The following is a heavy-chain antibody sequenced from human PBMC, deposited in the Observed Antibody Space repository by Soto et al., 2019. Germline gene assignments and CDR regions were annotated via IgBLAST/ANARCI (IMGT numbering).Heavy chain of an antibody. J-gene: IGHJ5*02. Sequence: HGESLKISCKGSGYSFTSYWIGWVRQMPGKGLEWMGIIYPGDSDTRYSPSFQGQVTISADKSISTAYLQWSSLKASDTATYYCARDSRTGCSSTDCYMSWGRGILVTVSS. V-gene: IGHV5-51*01. CDR1: GYSFTSYW. CDR3: ARDSRTGCSSTDCYMS. D-gene: IGHD2-2*01. CDR2: IYPGDSDT.